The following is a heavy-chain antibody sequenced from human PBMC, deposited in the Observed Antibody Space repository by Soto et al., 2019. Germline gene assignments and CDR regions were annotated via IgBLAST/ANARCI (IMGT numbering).Heavy chain of an antibody. CDR3: ARVGDYDILTGRSYYYYYGMDV. V-gene: IGHV1-69*13. J-gene: IGHJ6*02. CDR1: GYIFTNYG. CDR2: IIPIFGTA. Sequence: SVKVSCKASGYIFTNYGISWVRQAPGQGLEWMGGIIPIFGTANYAQKFQGRVTITADESTSTAYMELSSLRSEDTAVYYCARVGDYDILTGRSYYYYYGMDVWGQGTTVTVSS. D-gene: IGHD3-9*01.